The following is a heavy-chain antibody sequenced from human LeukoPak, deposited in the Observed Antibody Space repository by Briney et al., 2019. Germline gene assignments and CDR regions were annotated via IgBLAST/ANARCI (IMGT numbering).Heavy chain of an antibody. CDR2: IIPIFGTA. D-gene: IGHD3-10*01. J-gene: IGHJ4*02. CDR3: ASTRKWFGELSFDY. V-gene: IGHV1-69*01. Sequence: GSSVTVSCKASGGTFSSYAISWVRQAPGRGLEWMGGIIPIFGTANYAQKFQGRVTITAYESTSTAYMELSSLRSEDTAVYYCASTRKWFGELSFDYWGQGTLVTVSS. CDR1: GGTFSSYA.